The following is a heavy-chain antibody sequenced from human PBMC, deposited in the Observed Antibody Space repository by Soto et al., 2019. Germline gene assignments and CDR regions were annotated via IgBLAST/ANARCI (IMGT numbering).Heavy chain of an antibody. CDR2: IIPIFGTA. V-gene: IGHV1-69*13. CDR3: ARDSPEYYDFWSGYRRYYYYYGMDV. Sequence: SVKVSCKASGGTFSSYAISWVRQAPGQGLEWMGGIIPIFGTANYAQKFQGRVTITADGSTSTAYMELSSLRSEDTAVYYCARDSPEYYDFWSGYRRYYYYYGMDVWGQGTTVTVSS. D-gene: IGHD3-3*01. J-gene: IGHJ6*02. CDR1: GGTFSSYA.